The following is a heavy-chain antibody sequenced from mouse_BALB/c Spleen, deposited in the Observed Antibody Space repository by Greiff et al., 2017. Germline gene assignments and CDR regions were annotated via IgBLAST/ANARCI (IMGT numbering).Heavy chain of an antibody. CDR1: GFAFSSYD. J-gene: IGHJ4*01. Sequence: VQLKESGGGLVKPGGSLKLSCAASGFAFSSYDMSWVRQTPEKRLEWVAYISSGGGSTYYPDTVKGRFTISRDNAKNTLYLQMSSLKSEDTAMYYCARQMGSYGYYYAMDYWGQGTSVTVSS. CDR2: ISSGGGST. V-gene: IGHV5-12-1*01. D-gene: IGHD1-1*02. CDR3: ARQMGSYGYYYAMDY.